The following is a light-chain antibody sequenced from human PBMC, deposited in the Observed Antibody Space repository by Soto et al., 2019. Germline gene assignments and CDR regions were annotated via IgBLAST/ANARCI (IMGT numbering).Light chain of an antibody. CDR3: QQSYSTPPWT. CDR1: QSIVTY. CDR2: AAS. V-gene: IGKV1-39*01. Sequence: DIQMTQSPSSLSASVGDRVTITCRASQSIVTYLNWYLQKPGKAPKLLIYAASNLQSGVPSRFSGSGSGTDFTLTISSLQPEDFAIYFCQQSYSTPPWTFGQGTKVDIK. J-gene: IGKJ1*01.